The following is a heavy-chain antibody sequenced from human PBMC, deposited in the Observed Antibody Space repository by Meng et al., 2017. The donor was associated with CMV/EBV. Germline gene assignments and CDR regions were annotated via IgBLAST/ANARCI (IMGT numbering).Heavy chain of an antibody. V-gene: IGHV4-31*03. D-gene: IGHD3/OR15-3a*01. Sequence: SQTLSLTCTVSGGSISSGGYYWSWIRQHPGKGLEWIWYIYYSGSTYYNPSLKSRVTISVDTSKNQFSLKLSSVTATDTAVYYCARGQVDRLSFDYWGQGTMVTVSS. J-gene: IGHJ4*02. CDR1: GGSISSGGYY. CDR3: ARGQVDRLSFDY. CDR2: IYYSGST.